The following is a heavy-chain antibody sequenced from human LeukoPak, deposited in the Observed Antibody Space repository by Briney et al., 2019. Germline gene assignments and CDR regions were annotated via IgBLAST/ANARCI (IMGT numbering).Heavy chain of an antibody. CDR1: GGSIYSYF. Sequence: KPSETLSLTCTVSGGSIYSYFWSWIRQPPGKGLEWIGYIYYNGSTNYNPSLKSRVTISVDTSKNQFSLKLSSVTAADTAVYYCARDKDAFDIWGQGTMVTVSS. CDR3: ARDKDAFDI. CDR2: IYYNGST. J-gene: IGHJ3*02. V-gene: IGHV4-59*01.